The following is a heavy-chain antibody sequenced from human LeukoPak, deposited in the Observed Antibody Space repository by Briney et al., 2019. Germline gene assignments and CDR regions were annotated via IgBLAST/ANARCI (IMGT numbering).Heavy chain of an antibody. D-gene: IGHD3-10*01. CDR3: ASGGGRIAPTFDY. Sequence: SETLSLTCAVYGGSFSGYYWSWVRQPPGKGLEWIGEINHSGSTNYNPSLKSRVTISVDTSKNQFSLKLSSVTAADTAVYYCASGGGRIAPTFDYWGQGTLVTVSS. CDR2: INHSGST. V-gene: IGHV4-34*01. CDR1: GGSFSGYY. J-gene: IGHJ4*02.